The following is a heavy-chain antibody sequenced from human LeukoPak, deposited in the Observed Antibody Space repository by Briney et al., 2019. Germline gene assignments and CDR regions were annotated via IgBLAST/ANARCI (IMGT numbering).Heavy chain of an antibody. CDR3: ARVTDYSNNYYYYMDV. CDR1: GGSISSNY. Sequence: SETLSLTCTVSGGSISSNYWSWIRQPPGKGLEWIGYIYRSGSTNYNPSLKSRVTISVETSKNQLSLKLSSVTAADTAVYYCARVTDYSNNYYYYMDVWGKGTTVTVSS. J-gene: IGHJ6*03. D-gene: IGHD4-11*01. CDR2: IYRSGST. V-gene: IGHV4-59*01.